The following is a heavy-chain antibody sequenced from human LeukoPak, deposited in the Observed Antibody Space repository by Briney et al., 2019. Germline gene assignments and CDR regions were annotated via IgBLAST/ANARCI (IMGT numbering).Heavy chain of an antibody. CDR3: VRHSPFIWYNWNDALGSNDY. CDR1: GYSFTSYW. V-gene: IGHV5-51*01. Sequence: GESLKISCKGSGYSFTSYWIGWVRQMPGKGLEWMGIIYPGDSDTRYSPSFQGQVTISADKSISTAYLQWSSLKASDTAMYYCVRHSPFIWYNWNDALGSNDYWGQGTLVTVSS. D-gene: IGHD1-1*01. CDR2: IYPGDSDT. J-gene: IGHJ4*02.